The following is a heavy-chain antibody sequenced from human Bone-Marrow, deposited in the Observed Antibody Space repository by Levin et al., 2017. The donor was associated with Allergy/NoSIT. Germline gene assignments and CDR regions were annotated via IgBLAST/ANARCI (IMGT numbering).Heavy chain of an antibody. CDR1: GFTFSRYS. CDR3: ARPDCSGTSCYYFFDS. J-gene: IGHJ4*02. D-gene: IGHD2-2*01. Sequence: PGRSLKISCAASGFTFSRYSMSWVRQAPGRGLEWVSYISRSSSTISYADSVKGRFTISRDNAKNSLYLQMNSLRDEDTAVYYCARPDCSGTSCYYFFDSWGQGTLVTVSS. V-gene: IGHV3-48*02. CDR2: ISRSSSTI.